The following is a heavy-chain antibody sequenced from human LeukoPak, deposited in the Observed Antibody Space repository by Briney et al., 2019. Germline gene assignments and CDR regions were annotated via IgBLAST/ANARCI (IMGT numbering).Heavy chain of an antibody. D-gene: IGHD3-3*01. CDR2: ISGSGGST. V-gene: IGHV3-23*01. J-gene: IGHJ3*02. CDR3: AKDDFWSGYLLGFAFDI. CDR1: GFTFSSYA. Sequence: GGSLRLSCAASGFTFSSYAMSWVRQAPGKGLEWVSAISGSGGSTYNADSVKGRFTISRDNSKNTLYLQMNSLRAEDTAVYYCAKDDFWSGYLLGFAFDIWGQGTMVTVSS.